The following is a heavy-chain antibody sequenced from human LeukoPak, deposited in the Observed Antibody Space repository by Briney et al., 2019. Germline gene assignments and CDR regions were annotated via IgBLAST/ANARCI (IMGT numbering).Heavy chain of an antibody. V-gene: IGHV4-34*01. D-gene: IGHD2-21*02. Sequence: SETLSLTCAVYGGSFSGYYWSWIRQPPGKGLEWIGEINHSGSTNYNPSLKGRVTISVDTSKNQFSLKLSSVTAADTAVYYCARATVYVVTAPPWFDPWGQGTLVTVSS. CDR1: GGSFSGYY. J-gene: IGHJ5*02. CDR2: INHSGST. CDR3: ARATVYVVTAPPWFDP.